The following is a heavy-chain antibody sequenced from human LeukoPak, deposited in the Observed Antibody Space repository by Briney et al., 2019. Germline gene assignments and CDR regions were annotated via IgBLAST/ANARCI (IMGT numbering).Heavy chain of an antibody. Sequence: SETLSLTCTVSGGSLSNYYWSWIRQPPGKGLEWIGYIYYSGSTTYNPSLKSRATISVDTSKNQFSLRLSSMTAADTAVYYCTRGTMMVGPWGQGTLVTVSS. CDR2: IYYSGST. V-gene: IGHV4-59*01. CDR3: TRGTMMVGP. J-gene: IGHJ5*02. CDR1: GGSLSNYY. D-gene: IGHD3-22*01.